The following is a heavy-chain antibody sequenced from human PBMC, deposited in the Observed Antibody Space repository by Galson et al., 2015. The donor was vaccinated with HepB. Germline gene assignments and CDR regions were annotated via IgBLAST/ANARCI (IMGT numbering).Heavy chain of an antibody. CDR3: AKIITFMTDYYDSSGYYSH. CDR2: ISWNSGSI. J-gene: IGHJ4*02. V-gene: IGHV3-9*01. D-gene: IGHD3-22*01. Sequence: SLRLSCAASGFIFDRYAMHWVRQGPGKGLEWVSGISWNSGSIGYADSVKGRFTISRDNAKNSLDLQMNSLGAEDTALYFCAKIITFMTDYYDSSGYYSHWGQGTLLTVSP. CDR1: GFIFDRYA.